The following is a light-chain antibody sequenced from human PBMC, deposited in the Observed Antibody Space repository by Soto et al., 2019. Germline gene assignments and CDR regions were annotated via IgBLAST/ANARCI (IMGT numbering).Light chain of an antibody. CDR3: QQYGSSPTT. Sequence: EIVLTQSPDTLSLSPGERATLSCRASQSVTTSLAWYQQKPGQAPRLLIYGASSRATGIPDRFSGRGSGTDFTLTISRLEPEDFAVYYCQQYGSSPTTFGQGTRLEIK. J-gene: IGKJ5*01. CDR2: GAS. CDR1: QSVTTS. V-gene: IGKV3-20*01.